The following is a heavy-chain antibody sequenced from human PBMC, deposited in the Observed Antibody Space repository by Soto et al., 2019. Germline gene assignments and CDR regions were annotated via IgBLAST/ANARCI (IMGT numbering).Heavy chain of an antibody. V-gene: IGHV3-23*01. D-gene: IGHD5-12*01. J-gene: IGHJ4*02. CDR1: GFTFSSYA. Sequence: EVQLLESGGGLVQPGGSLRLSCAASGFTFSSYAMSWVRQAPGKGLEWVSAISGSGGSTYYADSVKGRFTISRDNSKNTLYLHMNSLRAEDTAVYYCAKNSLATIRLGYDYWGQGTLVTVSS. CDR3: AKNSLATIRLGYDY. CDR2: ISGSGGST.